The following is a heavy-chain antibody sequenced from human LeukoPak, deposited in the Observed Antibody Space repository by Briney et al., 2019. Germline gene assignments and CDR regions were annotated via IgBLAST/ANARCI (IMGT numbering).Heavy chain of an antibody. J-gene: IGHJ5*02. CDR3: ARVSSQANWFDP. Sequence: ASVKVSCKASGYTFTSYAMNWVRQAPGQGLEWMGIINPSGGSTSYAQKFQGRVTMTRDMSTSTVYMELSSLRSEDTAVYYCARVSSQANWFDPWGQGTLVTVSS. V-gene: IGHV1-46*01. CDR1: GYTFTSYA. CDR2: INPSGGST. D-gene: IGHD1-26*01.